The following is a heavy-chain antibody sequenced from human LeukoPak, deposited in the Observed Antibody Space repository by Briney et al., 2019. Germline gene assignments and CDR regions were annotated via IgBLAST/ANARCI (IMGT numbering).Heavy chain of an antibody. J-gene: IGHJ4*02. CDR3: AKDAVSWDIVVVVAAGDTDY. D-gene: IGHD2-15*01. CDR2: ISGSGGST. V-gene: IGHV3-23*01. CDR1: GFTFSSYA. Sequence: GGSLRLSCAASGFTFSSYAMSWVRQAPGKGLEWVSAISGSGGSTYYADSVKGRFTISRDNSKNTLYLQMNSLRAEDTAVYYCAKDAVSWDIVVVVAAGDTDYWGQGTLVTVSS.